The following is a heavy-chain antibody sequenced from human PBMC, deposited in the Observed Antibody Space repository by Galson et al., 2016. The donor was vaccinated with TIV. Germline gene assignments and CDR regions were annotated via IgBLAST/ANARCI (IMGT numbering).Heavy chain of an antibody. CDR1: GSTFTRYW. CDR2: IYPGDSST. CDR3: AGNDFPDCGGDCYTEYFFDF. D-gene: IGHD2-21*01. J-gene: IGHJ4*01. V-gene: IGHV5-51*01. Sequence: QSGAEVTKPGESLEISCQASGSTFTRYWIGWVRQMPGKGLEWMGMIYPGDSSTRLSLSFRGQVPMSVDKSINTAYLQWSGLMTSDTAMYSCAGNDFPDCGGDCYTEYFFDFWGHGTLVTVSS.